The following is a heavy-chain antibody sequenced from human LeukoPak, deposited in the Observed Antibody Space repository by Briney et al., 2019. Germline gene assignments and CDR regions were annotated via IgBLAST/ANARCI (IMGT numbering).Heavy chain of an antibody. CDR1: GFTFSSYW. CDR2: IKQDGSEK. CDR3: VRGAYSSSWLNFDY. Sequence: GGSLRLSCAASGFTFSSYWMSWVRQAPGKGLEWVANIKQDGSEKYYVDSVKGRFTISRDNAKNSLYLQMNSLRAEDTAVYYCVRGAYSSSWLNFDYWGQGTLVTVSS. V-gene: IGHV3-7*04. D-gene: IGHD6-13*01. J-gene: IGHJ4*02.